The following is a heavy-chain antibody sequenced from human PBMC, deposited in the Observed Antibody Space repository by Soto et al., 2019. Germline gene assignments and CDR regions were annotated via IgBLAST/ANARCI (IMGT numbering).Heavy chain of an antibody. Sequence: EVQLVESGGGLVQPGGSLRLSCAASGFTFSSHWMGWVRRAPGKGLEWVAYIRQDGSEKYYVDSVKGRFTLSRDNAKNSLYLQMDSLRAEDTAVYYCTRVGSARQFDYWGQGSLVAVSS. CDR2: IRQDGSEK. V-gene: IGHV3-7*01. CDR1: GFTFSSHW. D-gene: IGHD3-10*01. J-gene: IGHJ4*02. CDR3: TRVGSARQFDY.